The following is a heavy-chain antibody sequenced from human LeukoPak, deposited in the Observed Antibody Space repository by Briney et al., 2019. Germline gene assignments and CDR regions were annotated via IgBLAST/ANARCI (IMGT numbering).Heavy chain of an antibody. Sequence: SETLTLTCTVSGGSLSSDYWSWIRQPPGKGLEWIAYIHSNGRTNYNPSLKSRVTISLDTSKNQFSLKLSSVTAADTAVYYCAKGAGCYGVWGQGALVTVSS. CDR3: AKGAGCYGV. V-gene: IGHV4-59*01. D-gene: IGHD6-19*01. CDR2: IHSNGRT. J-gene: IGHJ4*02. CDR1: GGSLSSDY.